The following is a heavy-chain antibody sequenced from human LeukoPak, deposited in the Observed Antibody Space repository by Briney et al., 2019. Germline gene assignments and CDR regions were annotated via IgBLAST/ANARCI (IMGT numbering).Heavy chain of an antibody. D-gene: IGHD6-19*01. CDR3: ARGSSSSYSSGWWGLPGLDY. CDR2: IYYSGST. CDR1: GGSISSYH. V-gene: IGHV4-59*01. J-gene: IGHJ4*02. Sequence: SETLSLTCTVSGGSISSYHWSWIRQPPGKGLEWIGYIYYSGSTNNNPSLKSRVTISVDTSKNQFSLKLSSVTAADTAVYYCARGSSSSYSSGWWGLPGLDYWGQGTLVTVSS.